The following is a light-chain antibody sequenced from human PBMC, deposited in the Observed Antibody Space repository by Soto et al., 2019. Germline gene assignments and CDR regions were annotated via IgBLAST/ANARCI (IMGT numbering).Light chain of an antibody. J-gene: IGLJ1*01. CDR3: QSYDSRLSGSV. CDR2: EVS. Sequence: QSALTQPASVSGSPGQSITISCTGTSSDVGGYNYVSWYQQHPGKAPKLMIYEVSNRPSGVSNRFSGSKSGNTASLTISGLQAEDEAYYYCQSYDSRLSGSVFGTGTKVTVL. V-gene: IGLV2-14*01. CDR1: SSDVGGYNY.